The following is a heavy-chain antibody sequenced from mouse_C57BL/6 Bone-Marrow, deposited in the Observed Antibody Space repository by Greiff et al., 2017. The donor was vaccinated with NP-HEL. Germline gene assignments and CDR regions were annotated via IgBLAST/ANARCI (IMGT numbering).Heavy chain of an antibody. CDR1: GYTFTDYC. J-gene: IGHJ2*01. D-gene: IGHD1-1*01. CDR2: ICPGSGST. V-gene: IGHV1-75*01. Sequence: QVQLQQSGPELVQPGASVKISCKASGYTFTDYCINWVKQSPGQGLEWIGWICPGSGSTYYNEKFKSKATLTVDTSSSTSYMLLSSLSSEDSSVYCCARWVLTTDAFDYWGQGTTVTVSS. CDR3: ARWVLTTDAFDY.